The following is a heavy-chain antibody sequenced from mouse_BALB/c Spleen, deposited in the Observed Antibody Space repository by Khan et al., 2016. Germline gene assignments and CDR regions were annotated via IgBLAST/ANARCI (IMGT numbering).Heavy chain of an antibody. J-gene: IGHJ1*01. CDR1: GFTFSGFW. CDR3: VRYDGYYWYFDV. Sequence: EVQLLETGGGLVQPGGSRGLSCEGSGFTFSGFWMSWVRPTPGKTLEWIGDINSDGSAINYAPSIKDRFTIFRDNDKSTLYLQMSNVRSEDTATYFCVRYDGYYWYFDVWGAGTTVTVSS. D-gene: IGHD2-3*01. V-gene: IGHV11-2*02. CDR2: INSDGSAI.